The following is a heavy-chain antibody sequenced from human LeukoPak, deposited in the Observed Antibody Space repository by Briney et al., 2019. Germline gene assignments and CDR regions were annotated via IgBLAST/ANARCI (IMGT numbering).Heavy chain of an antibody. CDR1: GFTFGSFA. CDR2: IFGSGGGT. D-gene: IGHD5-18*01. V-gene: IGHV3-23*01. Sequence: GGSLRLSCAASGFTFGSFAMYWVRQAPGKGLDWIVGIFGSGGGTHYADSVKGRFTISRDNSKNTVYLQINSLRAEDTAVYYCGKTTAGYSSGQKPAWPVDYWGQGTLVTVSS. J-gene: IGHJ4*02. CDR3: GKTTAGYSSGQKPAWPVDY.